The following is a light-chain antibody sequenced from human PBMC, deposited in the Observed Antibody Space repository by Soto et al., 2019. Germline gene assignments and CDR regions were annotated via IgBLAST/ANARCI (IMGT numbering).Light chain of an antibody. CDR3: CSYAGTYTFV. J-gene: IGLJ1*01. CDR1: SSDVGGYKY. V-gene: IGLV2-11*01. CDR2: DVT. Sequence: QSVLTQPRSVSGSPGQSVTISCTGTSSDVGGYKYVSWYQQLPGKAPKLMIYDVTKRPSGVPDRFSGSKSGNTASLTISGLQAEDEADYYCCSYAGTYTFVFAAGTKLNVL.